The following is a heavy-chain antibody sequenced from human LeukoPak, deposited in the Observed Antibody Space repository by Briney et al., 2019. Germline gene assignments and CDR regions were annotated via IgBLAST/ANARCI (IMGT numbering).Heavy chain of an antibody. Sequence: GGSLRLSCAASGFTFSSDWMHRVRQAPGKGLVWVSRINSDGSSTSYADSVKGRFTISRDNAKNTLYLQMNSLRGEDAAVYYCASLYSSGYYYFDYWGQGTLVTVSS. CDR2: INSDGSST. V-gene: IGHV3-74*01. D-gene: IGHD3-22*01. CDR1: GFTFSSDW. J-gene: IGHJ4*02. CDR3: ASLYSSGYYYFDY.